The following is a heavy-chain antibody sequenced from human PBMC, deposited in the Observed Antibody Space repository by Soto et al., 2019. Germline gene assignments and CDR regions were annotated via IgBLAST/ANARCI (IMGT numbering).Heavy chain of an antibody. J-gene: IGHJ6*02. Sequence: QVRLVQSGAEVQKPGSSVKVSCKVSGGTFSKYSLSWVRQTPGQGLEWMGGITPFVDTSNYAQRFLGRGTITTDTSTKPASLEVRALRPENTALYCCASTIYSNGRTFYSRHYYGMDVWGQGTTVTVSS. CDR2: ITPFVDTS. V-gene: IGHV1-69*06. D-gene: IGHD2-21*01. CDR1: GGTFSKYS. CDR3: ASTIYSNGRTFYSRHYYGMDV.